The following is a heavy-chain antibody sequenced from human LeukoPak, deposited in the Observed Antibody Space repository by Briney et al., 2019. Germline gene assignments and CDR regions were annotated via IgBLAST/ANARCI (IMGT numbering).Heavy chain of an antibody. Sequence: GGSLRLSCAASGFSFTTSWMSWVRQAPGRGLEWVASIEQDGSEKYYVDSVKGRFTISRDNAKNSLFLQMNSLRAEDTAVYYCAKGHTSLAPGGQGALVTVSS. J-gene: IGHJ4*02. CDR3: AKGHTSLAP. CDR2: IEQDGSEK. V-gene: IGHV3-7*01. CDR1: GFSFTTSW. D-gene: IGHD5-18*01.